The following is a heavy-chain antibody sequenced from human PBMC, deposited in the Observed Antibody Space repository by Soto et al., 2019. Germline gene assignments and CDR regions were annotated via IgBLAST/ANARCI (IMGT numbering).Heavy chain of an antibody. CDR1: GFTFSSYS. CDR2: ISSSSSYI. J-gene: IGHJ4*02. D-gene: IGHD4-4*01. CDR3: AREDYSNCDY. Sequence: GGSLRLSCAASGFTFSSYSMNWVRQAPGKGLEWVSSISSSSSYIYSADSVKGRFTISRDNANNSLYLQMNSLRAEDTAVYYCAREDYSNCDYWGQGTLVTVSS. V-gene: IGHV3-21*01.